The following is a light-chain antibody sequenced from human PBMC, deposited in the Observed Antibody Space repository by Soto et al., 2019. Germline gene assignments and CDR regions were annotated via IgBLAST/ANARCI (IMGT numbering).Light chain of an antibody. CDR3: SSYTSSSPLV. J-gene: IGLJ2*01. V-gene: IGLV2-14*01. CDR2: EVS. CDR1: SSDVGGYNY. Sequence: QSALTQPASVSGSPGQSITISCTGTSSDVGGYNYVSWYQQHPGKAPKLMIYEVSNRPSGVSNRFSGSKSGNTASLTISGLQAEGEADYYCSSYTSSSPLVFGGGTKLTV.